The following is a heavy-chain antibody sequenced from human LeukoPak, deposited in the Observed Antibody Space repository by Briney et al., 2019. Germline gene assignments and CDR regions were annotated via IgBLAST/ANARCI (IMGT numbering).Heavy chain of an antibody. CDR3: ARTKHYDILTGLDAFDI. CDR2: IYHSGST. Sequence: PSETLSLTCTVSGYSISSGYYWGWIRQPPGKGLEWIGSIYHSGSTYYNPSLKSRVTISVDTSKNQFSLKLSSVTAADTAVYYCARTKHYDILTGLDAFDIWGQGTMVTVSS. V-gene: IGHV4-38-2*02. CDR1: GYSISSGYY. J-gene: IGHJ3*02. D-gene: IGHD3-9*01.